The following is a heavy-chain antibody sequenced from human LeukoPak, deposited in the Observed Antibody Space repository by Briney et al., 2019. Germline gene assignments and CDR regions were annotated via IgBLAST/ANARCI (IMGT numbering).Heavy chain of an antibody. Sequence: PGGSLRLSCSASGFTFSSYEMNWVRQAPGEGLEWVSYISSSGSTIYYADSVKGRFTISRDNAKNSLYLQMNSLRAEDTAVYYCARSNEAARYYYYYMDAWGKGTTVTVSS. CDR1: GFTFSSYE. D-gene: IGHD6-6*01. CDR3: ARSNEAARYYYYYMDA. CDR2: ISSSGSTI. V-gene: IGHV3-48*03. J-gene: IGHJ6*03.